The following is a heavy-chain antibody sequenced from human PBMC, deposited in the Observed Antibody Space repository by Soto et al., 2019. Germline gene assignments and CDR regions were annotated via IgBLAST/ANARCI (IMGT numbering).Heavy chain of an antibody. D-gene: IGHD1-26*01. CDR3: AKRLVGATNSLDY. CDR2: ISYDGSNK. CDR1: GFTFSSYG. V-gene: IGHV3-30*18. J-gene: IGHJ4*02. Sequence: QVQLVESGGGVVQPGRSLRLSCAASGFTFSSYGMHWVRQAPGKGLEWVAVISYDGSNKYYADSVKGRFTISRDNSKNTLYLQMNSLRAEDTAVYYCAKRLVGATNSLDYWGQRTLVTVS.